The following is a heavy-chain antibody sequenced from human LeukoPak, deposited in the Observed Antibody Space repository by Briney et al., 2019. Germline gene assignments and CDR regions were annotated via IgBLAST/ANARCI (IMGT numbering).Heavy chain of an antibody. Sequence: SETLSLTCAVYGGSFSGYYWSWIRQPPGKGLEWIGEINHSGSTNYNPSLKSRVTISVDTSKNQFSLKLSSVTAADTAVYYCARTTLEGYFDYWGQGTLVTVSS. D-gene: IGHD1-1*01. J-gene: IGHJ4*02. CDR1: GGSFSGYY. V-gene: IGHV4-34*01. CDR2: INHSGST. CDR3: ARTTLEGYFDY.